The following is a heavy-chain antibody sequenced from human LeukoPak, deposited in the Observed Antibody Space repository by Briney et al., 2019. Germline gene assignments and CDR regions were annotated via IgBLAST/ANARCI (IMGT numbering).Heavy chain of an antibody. CDR3: ARGIRGVDTAMNDAFDI. D-gene: IGHD5-18*01. CDR1: GGSISIYY. J-gene: IGHJ3*02. CDR2: IYNSGST. V-gene: IGHV4-59*01. Sequence: PSETLSLTCSVSGGSISIYYWSWIRQPPGKGLEWIGYIYNSGSTNYNPSLKSRVTISVDTSKNQFSLKLSSVTAADTAVYYCARGIRGVDTAMNDAFDIWGQGTVVTVSS.